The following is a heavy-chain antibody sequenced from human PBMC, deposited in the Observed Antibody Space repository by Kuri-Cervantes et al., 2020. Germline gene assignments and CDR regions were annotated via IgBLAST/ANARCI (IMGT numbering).Heavy chain of an antibody. Sequence: SLKISCAASGFTFDDYAMHWVRQAPGKGLEWVSGISWTSGSIGYADSVKGRFTISRDNAKNSLYLQMNSLRDEDTAVYYCARSELDSGSPYYYCYGMDVWGQGTTVTVSS. V-gene: IGHV3-9*01. CDR2: ISWTSGSI. CDR1: GFTFDDYA. J-gene: IGHJ6*02. D-gene: IGHD1-26*01. CDR3: ARSELDSGSPYYYCYGMDV.